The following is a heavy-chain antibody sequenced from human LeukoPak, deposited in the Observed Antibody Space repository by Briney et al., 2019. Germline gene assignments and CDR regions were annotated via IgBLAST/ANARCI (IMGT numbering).Heavy chain of an antibody. J-gene: IGHJ4*02. CDR1: GFTFSRYW. V-gene: IGHV3-7*05. Sequence: GGSLRLSCAASGFTFSRYWMSWVRQAPGKGLEWVANIKPDGREKHYVDSVKGRFTISRDNAKNSLYLQMDSLRAEDTAVYYCARLSIWRLDYWGQGTLVTVSS. CDR2: IKPDGREK. D-gene: IGHD2-21*01. CDR3: ARLSIWRLDY.